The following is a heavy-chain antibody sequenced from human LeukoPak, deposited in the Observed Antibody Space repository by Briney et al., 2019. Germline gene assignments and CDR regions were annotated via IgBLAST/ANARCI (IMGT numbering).Heavy chain of an antibody. Sequence: GGSLRLSWAASGFTFSNAWMSWVRQAPGKGLEWVGRIKSKTDGGTTDYAAPVKGRFTISRADSKHTLYLQMNSLKTEDTAVYYCARDDSGYDLGGDYPDYWGQGTLVTVSS. J-gene: IGHJ4*02. CDR1: GFTFSNAW. CDR3: ARDDSGYDLGGDYPDY. V-gene: IGHV3-15*01. CDR2: IKSKTDGGTT. D-gene: IGHD5-12*01.